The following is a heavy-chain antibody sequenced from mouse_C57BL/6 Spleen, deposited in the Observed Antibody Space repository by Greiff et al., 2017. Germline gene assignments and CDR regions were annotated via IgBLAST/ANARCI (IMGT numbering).Heavy chain of an antibody. CDR1: GYTFTSYG. Sequence: QVQLKESGAELARPGASVKLSCKASGYTFTSYGISWVKQRTGQGLEWIGEIYPRSGNTYYNEKFKGKATLTADKSSSTAYMELRSLTSEDSAVYFCARGGTLRYFDVWGTGTTVTVSS. D-gene: IGHD3-3*01. CDR2: IYPRSGNT. CDR3: ARGGTLRYFDV. V-gene: IGHV1-81*01. J-gene: IGHJ1*03.